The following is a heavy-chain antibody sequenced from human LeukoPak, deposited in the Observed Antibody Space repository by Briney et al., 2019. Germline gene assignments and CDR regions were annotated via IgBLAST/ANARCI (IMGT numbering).Heavy chain of an antibody. J-gene: IGHJ3*02. Sequence: GGSLRLSCAASGLSFSNYAMSWVRQAPGKGLEWVSAISSSGGSTYYADSVKGRFTISRDNSKNTLYLQMNSLRAEDTAVYYCAKDYYYDPVDAFDIWGQGTMVTVSS. D-gene: IGHD3-22*01. CDR3: AKDYYYDPVDAFDI. V-gene: IGHV3-23*01. CDR1: GLSFSNYA. CDR2: ISSSGGST.